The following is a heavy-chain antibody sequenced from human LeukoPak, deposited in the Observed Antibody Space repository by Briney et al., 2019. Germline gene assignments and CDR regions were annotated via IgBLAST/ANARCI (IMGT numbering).Heavy chain of an antibody. CDR3: ARQLYSSATV. Sequence: SETLSPTCTVSGGSISSSNYFWGWIRQPPGKGLEWFGNIYYSGSTYYNPSLKSRVTISVDTSKNQFSLQLSSVTVADTAVYYCARQLYSSATVWGQGTTVTVSS. CDR1: GGSISSSNYF. V-gene: IGHV4-39*01. J-gene: IGHJ6*02. D-gene: IGHD6-25*01. CDR2: IYYSGST.